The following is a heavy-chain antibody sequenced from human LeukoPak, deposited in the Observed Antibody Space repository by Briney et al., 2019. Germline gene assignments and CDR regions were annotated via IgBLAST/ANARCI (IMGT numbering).Heavy chain of an antibody. J-gene: IGHJ4*02. Sequence: EASETLSLTCAVSGGSVSSSNWWGWVRQPPGKGLEWIGEIYYSGSTNYNPSLKSRVTISIDKSKNQFSLKLSSVTAADTAVYYCAREVGATTGFDYWGQGTLVTVSS. D-gene: IGHD1-26*01. CDR1: GGSVSSSNW. CDR2: IYYSGST. V-gene: IGHV4-4*02. CDR3: AREVGATTGFDY.